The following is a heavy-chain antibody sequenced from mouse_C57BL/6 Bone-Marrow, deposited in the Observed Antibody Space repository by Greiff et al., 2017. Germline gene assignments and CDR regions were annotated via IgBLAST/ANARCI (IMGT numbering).Heavy chain of an antibody. D-gene: IGHD2-3*01. CDR2: INPSSGYT. V-gene: IGHV1-7*01. CDR3: ARWEGYYDYAMDY. Sequence: LVESGAELAKPGASVKLSCKASGYTFTSYWMHWVKQRPGQGLEWIGYINPSSGYTKYNQKFKDKATLTAEKSSSTAYMQLSSLTYEDSAVYYCARWEGYYDYAMDYWGQGTSVTVSS. J-gene: IGHJ4*01. CDR1: GYTFTSYW.